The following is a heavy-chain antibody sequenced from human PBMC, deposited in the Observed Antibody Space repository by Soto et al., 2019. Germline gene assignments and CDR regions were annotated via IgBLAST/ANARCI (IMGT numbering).Heavy chain of an antibody. CDR1: GITVSSYY. CDR3: ARIPYDNSGTIFDY. D-gene: IGHD3-22*01. V-gene: IGHV3-53*01. CDR2: IYAGTIT. J-gene: IGHJ4*02. Sequence: GGSLRLSCAVSGITVSSYYMSWVRQAAGKGLEWVSVIYAGTITYYADSVKGRFTIYRDNSKNTLNLEMNSLRVEDTAVYYCARIPYDNSGTIFDYWGQGTLVTISS.